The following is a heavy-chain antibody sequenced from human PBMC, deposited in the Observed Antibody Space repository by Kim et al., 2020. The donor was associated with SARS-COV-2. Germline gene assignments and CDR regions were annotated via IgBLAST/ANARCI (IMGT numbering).Heavy chain of an antibody. CDR2: ISSTGTTI. CDR3: AGDYWDSSSGADH. Sequence: GGSLSLSCATSGFTFTDYFMTWIRQAPGKGLEWLSYISSTGTTIYYADSVRGRFTISRANDKNSLYLQMNSLRPEDTAAYYCAGDYWDSSSGADHWGQGT. J-gene: IGHJ4*02. D-gene: IGHD6-13*01. V-gene: IGHV3-11*01. CDR1: GFTFTDYF.